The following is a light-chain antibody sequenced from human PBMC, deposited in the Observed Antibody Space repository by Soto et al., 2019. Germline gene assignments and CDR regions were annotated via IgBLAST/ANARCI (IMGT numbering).Light chain of an antibody. J-gene: IGLJ1*01. Sequence: QSALTQPRSVSGSPGQSVTISCTGTSSDVGGYNYVSWYQQHPGKAPKLMIYDVSKRPSGVSNRFSGSKSGNTASLTISGLQAEDEADYYCSSYTSSSTPFYVFGTGTKVTVL. CDR3: SSYTSSSTPFYV. CDR1: SSDVGGYNY. V-gene: IGLV2-11*01. CDR2: DVS.